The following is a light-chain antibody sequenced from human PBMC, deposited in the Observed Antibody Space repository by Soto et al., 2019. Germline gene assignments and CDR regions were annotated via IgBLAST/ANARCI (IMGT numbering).Light chain of an antibody. J-gene: IGKJ2*01. CDR2: GAS. Sequence: EIVLTQSPGTLSLSPGERATLSRRASQSVSSSYLAWYQQKPGQAPRLLIYGASSRATGIPDRFSGSGSGTDFTLTISRLEPEDFAVYYCQQSGSSPYTFGQGTKLEIK. CDR3: QQSGSSPYT. CDR1: QSVSSSY. V-gene: IGKV3-20*01.